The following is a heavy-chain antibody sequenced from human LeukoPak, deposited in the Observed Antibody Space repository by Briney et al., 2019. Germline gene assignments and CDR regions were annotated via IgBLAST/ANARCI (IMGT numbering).Heavy chain of an antibody. Sequence: GGSLRLSCAASGFTFSAHSMNWVRQAPGKGLEWVSSISGNSDYIYYADSLEGRFTISRDNATNSLYLRMDSLRAEDTAVYYCAREQIDTSSWPFGIDYWGQGTLVTVSS. CDR1: GFTFSAHS. V-gene: IGHV3-21*01. CDR3: AREQIDTSSWPFGIDY. D-gene: IGHD6-13*01. CDR2: ISGNSDYI. J-gene: IGHJ4*02.